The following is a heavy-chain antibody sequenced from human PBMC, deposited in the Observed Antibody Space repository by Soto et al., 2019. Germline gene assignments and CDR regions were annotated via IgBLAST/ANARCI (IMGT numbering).Heavy chain of an antibody. CDR3: ARGGGGSSTHYYYYYGMGV. D-gene: IGHD2-15*01. V-gene: IGHV1-18*01. Sequence: ASVKVSWKASGYTFTSYGISWLRQAPGQGLEWMGWISAYNGNTNYAQKLQGRVTMTTDTSTSTAYMELRSLRSDDTAVYYCARGGGGSSTHYYYYYGMGVWGQGTTVTVSS. CDR1: GYTFTSYG. J-gene: IGHJ6*02. CDR2: ISAYNGNT.